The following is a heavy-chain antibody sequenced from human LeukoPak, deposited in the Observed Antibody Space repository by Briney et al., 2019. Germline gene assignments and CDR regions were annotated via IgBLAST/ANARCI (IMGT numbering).Heavy chain of an antibody. CDR1: GGSISSYY. CDR2: IYYSGST. CDR3: ARGYSSNYYYFDY. D-gene: IGHD6-13*01. J-gene: IGHJ4*02. V-gene: IGHV4-59*01. Sequence: SETLSLTCTVSGGSISSYYWSWIRQPPGKGLEWIGYIYYSGSTNYNPSLKSRVTISVDTSKNQFSLKLSSVTAADTAVYYCARGYSSNYYYFDYWGQGTLVTVSS.